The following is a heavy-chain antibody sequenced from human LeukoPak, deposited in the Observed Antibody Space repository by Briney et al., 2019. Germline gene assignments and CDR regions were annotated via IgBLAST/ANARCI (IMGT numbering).Heavy chain of an antibody. J-gene: IGHJ4*02. CDR2: IYYSGST. D-gene: IGHD3-22*01. Sequence: SETLSLTCTVSGGSISSYYWSWIRQPPGRELEWIGYIYYSGSTNYNPSLKSRVTISVDTSKNQFSLKLSSVTAADTAVYYCARSFYYDSSVPPGDWGQGTLVTVSS. V-gene: IGHV4-59*08. CDR3: ARSFYYDSSVPPGD. CDR1: GGSISSYY.